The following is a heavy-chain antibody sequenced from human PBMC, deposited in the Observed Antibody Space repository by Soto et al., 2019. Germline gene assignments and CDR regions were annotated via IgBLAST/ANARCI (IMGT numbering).Heavy chain of an antibody. CDR3: ARLGGYCSSTGCYGYYALDV. Sequence: SGTLSLTCTVSGGSISSYYWSWIRQPPGKGLEWIGYIYYSGSTNYNPSLKSRVTISVDTSKNQFSLKLSSVTAADTAVYYCARLGGYCSSTGCYGYYALDVWGPGTTVT. CDR2: IYYSGST. J-gene: IGHJ6*02. CDR1: GGSISSYY. V-gene: IGHV4-59*08. D-gene: IGHD2-2*01.